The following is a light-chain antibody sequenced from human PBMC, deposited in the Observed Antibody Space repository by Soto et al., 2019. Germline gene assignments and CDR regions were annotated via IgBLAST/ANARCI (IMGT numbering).Light chain of an antibody. CDR1: SRDIGGYNY. CDR3: SSYTSDSTLVV. CDR2: DVS. V-gene: IGLV2-14*03. Sequence: QSALTQPASVSGSPGQTITISCTGTSRDIGGYNYVSWYQHHPGKAPKLMIYDVSNRPSGISNRFSGSKSGSTASLTISGLQAEDEAAYWCSSYTSDSTLVVFGGGTKLTVL. J-gene: IGLJ2*01.